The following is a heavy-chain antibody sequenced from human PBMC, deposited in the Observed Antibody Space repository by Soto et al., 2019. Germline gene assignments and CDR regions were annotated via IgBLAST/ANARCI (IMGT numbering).Heavy chain of an antibody. J-gene: IGHJ4*02. CDR2: IYSGGST. V-gene: IGHV3-66*01. CDR3: ARDRAPGDPKPFDY. Sequence: GGSLRLSCAASGFTVSSNYMSWVRQAPGKGLEWVSVIYSGGSTYYADSVKGRFTISRDNSKNTLYLQMNSLRAEDTAVYYCARDRAPGDPKPFDYWGQGTLVPVSS. CDR1: GFTVSSNY. D-gene: IGHD4-17*01.